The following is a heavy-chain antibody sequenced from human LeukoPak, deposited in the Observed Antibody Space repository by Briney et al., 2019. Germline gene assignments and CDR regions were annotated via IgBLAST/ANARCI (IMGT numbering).Heavy chain of an antibody. V-gene: IGHV3-30-3*01. Sequence: GRSLRLSCAASGFTFSSYAMHWVRQAPGKGLEWVAVISYDGSNKYYADSVKGRFTTSRDNSKNTLYLQMNSLRAEDTAVYYCARDRGWREYYYGMDVWGQGTTVTVSS. CDR2: ISYDGSNK. D-gene: IGHD3-10*01. CDR3: ARDRGWREYYYGMDV. J-gene: IGHJ6*02. CDR1: GFTFSSYA.